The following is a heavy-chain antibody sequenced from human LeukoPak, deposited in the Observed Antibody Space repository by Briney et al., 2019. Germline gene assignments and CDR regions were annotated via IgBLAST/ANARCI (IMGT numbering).Heavy chain of an antibody. CDR2: MNPNCGNT. D-gene: IGHD3-22*01. J-gene: IGHJ4*02. CDR1: GYTFTSYD. CDR3: AILGGSGYPPYY. V-gene: IGHV1-8*01. Sequence: ASVKVSCKAFGYTFTSYDINWVRQATGQGLEWMGWMNPNCGNTGYAQKFQGRVTMTRNTSISTAYMELSSLRSEDTAVYYCAILGGSGYPPYYWGQGTLVTVSS.